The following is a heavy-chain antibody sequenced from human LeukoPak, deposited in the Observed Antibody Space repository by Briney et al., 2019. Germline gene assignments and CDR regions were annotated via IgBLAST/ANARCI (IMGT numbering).Heavy chain of an antibody. Sequence: SETLSLTCTVSGYSISSGYYWGWIRPPPGKGLEWIGSMYHSGSTYYNPSLKSRVTISVDTSKNQFSLKLSSVTAADTAVYYCAKDYRWLVGNYFDYWGQGTLVTVSS. D-gene: IGHD6-19*01. V-gene: IGHV4-38-2*02. CDR1: GYSISSGYY. CDR3: AKDYRWLVGNYFDY. CDR2: MYHSGST. J-gene: IGHJ4*02.